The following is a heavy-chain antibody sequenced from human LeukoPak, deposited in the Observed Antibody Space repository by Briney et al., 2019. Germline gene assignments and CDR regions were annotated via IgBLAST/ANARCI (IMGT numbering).Heavy chain of an antibody. CDR3: ARDRYSSPAGFDP. CDR1: GGSISSGSYY. J-gene: IGHJ5*02. Sequence: SETLSLTCTVSGGSISSGSYYWSWIRQPAGKGLEWIGRIYTSGSTNHNPSLKSRVTISVDTSKNQFSLKLSSVTAADTAVYYCARDRYSSPAGFDPWGQGTLVTVSS. V-gene: IGHV4-61*02. D-gene: IGHD6-13*01. CDR2: IYTSGST.